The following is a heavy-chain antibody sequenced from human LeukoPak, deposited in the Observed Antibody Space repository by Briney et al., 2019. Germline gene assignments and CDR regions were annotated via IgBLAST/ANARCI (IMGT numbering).Heavy chain of an antibody. CDR1: GGSISSGDYY. Sequence: PSETLSLTCTVSGGSISSGDYYWSWIRQPPGKGLEWIGYIYYSGSTYYNPSLKSRVTISVDTSKNQFSLKLSSVTAADTAVYYCAREMSIGVRGALDYWGQGTLVTVSS. CDR2: IYYSGST. J-gene: IGHJ4*02. V-gene: IGHV4-30-4*01. D-gene: IGHD3-10*01. CDR3: AREMSIGVRGALDY.